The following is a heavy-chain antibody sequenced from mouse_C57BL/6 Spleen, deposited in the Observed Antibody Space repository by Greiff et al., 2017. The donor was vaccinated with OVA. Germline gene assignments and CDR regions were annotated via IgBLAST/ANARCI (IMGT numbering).Heavy chain of an antibody. CDR2: IYPGGGGT. J-gene: IGHJ1*03. Sequence: QVQLQQSGPELVKPGASVKLSCKASGYAFSRSWMNWVKQRPGKGLEWVGRIYPGGGGTNYNGKFKGRAPLTADKSSSTAYMHLSSLTSEYSAVYCGTKRRNDDYWYFDVWGTGTTVTVSS. CDR3: TKRRNDDYWYFDV. V-gene: IGHV1-82*01. D-gene: IGHD2-3*01. CDR1: GYAFSRSW.